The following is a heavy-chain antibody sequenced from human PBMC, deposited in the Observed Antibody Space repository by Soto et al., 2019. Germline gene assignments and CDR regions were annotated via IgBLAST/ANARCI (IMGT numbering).Heavy chain of an antibody. CDR2: IWYDGSNK. V-gene: IGHV3-33*01. CDR1: GFTFSSHG. Sequence: QVQLVESGGGVVQPGRSLRVSCAASGFTFSSHGMHWVRQAPGKGLEWVAVIWYDGSNKYYGESVKGRFIISRDNSKNKVDLQMNSLRAEDTAIYYCARWGPDKLLDYWGQGTLVTVSS. D-gene: IGHD3-16*01. CDR3: ARWGPDKLLDY. J-gene: IGHJ4*02.